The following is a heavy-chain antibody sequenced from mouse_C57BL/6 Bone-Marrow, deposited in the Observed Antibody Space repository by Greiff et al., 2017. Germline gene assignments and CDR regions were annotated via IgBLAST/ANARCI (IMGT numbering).Heavy chain of an antibody. CDR1: GYTFTSYW. D-gene: IGHD1-1*01. CDR2: IHPNSGIT. J-gene: IGHJ3*01. V-gene: IGHV1-64*01. CDR3: ASGYYGSPWFAY. Sequence: QVQLQQPGAELVKPGASVKLSCKASGYTFTSYWMHWVKQRPGQGLEWIGMIHPNSGITNYNEKFKSKATLTVDKSSSTAYMQLSSLTSEDSAVYYCASGYYGSPWFAYWGQGTLVTVSA.